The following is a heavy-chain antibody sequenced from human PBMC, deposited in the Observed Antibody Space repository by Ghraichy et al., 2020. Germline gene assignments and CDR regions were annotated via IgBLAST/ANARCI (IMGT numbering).Heavy chain of an antibody. V-gene: IGHV3-7*03. CDR1: GFTFSSHW. J-gene: IGHJ4*02. Sequence: GGSLRLSCAVSGFTFSSHWMSWVRQAPGKGLEWVANIKKDGSEKYYVDSVKGRFTISRDNAKNSLYLQMNSLRAEDTALYYCVREGPVVGSAVFCRRTSCYGYFDSWGQGTLVTVSS. CDR3: VREGPVVGSAVFCRRTSCYGYFDS. CDR2: IKKDGSEK. D-gene: IGHD2-2*01.